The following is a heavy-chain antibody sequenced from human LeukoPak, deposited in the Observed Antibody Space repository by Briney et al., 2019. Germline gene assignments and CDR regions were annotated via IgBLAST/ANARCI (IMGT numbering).Heavy chain of an antibody. V-gene: IGHV1-18*01. CDR2: ISAYNGNT. CDR1: GYTFTSYG. CDR3: AGDYDSSGYYLTTFDY. Sequence: ASVKVSCKASGYTFTSYGISWVRQAPGQGLEWMGCISAYNGNTNYAQKLQGRVTMTTDTSTSTAYMELRSLRSDDTAVYYCAGDYDSSGYYLTTFDYWGQGTLVTVSS. D-gene: IGHD3-22*01. J-gene: IGHJ4*02.